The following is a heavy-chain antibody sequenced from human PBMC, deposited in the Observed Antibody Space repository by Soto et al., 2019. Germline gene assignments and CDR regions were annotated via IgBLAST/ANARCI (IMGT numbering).Heavy chain of an antibody. D-gene: IGHD2-2*01. J-gene: IGHJ5*02. CDR1: GGSISSGPYS. CDR3: ARRLVPGNWFDP. V-gene: IGHV4-39*01. CDR2: FYYSGRT. Sequence: PSETLSLTCSVSGGSISSGPYSWGWIRQPPGKGLEWIGTFYYSGRTFYNPSLESRVTISVDPSKNQFSLKVSSVTAADTAVYYCARRLVPGNWFDPWGQGTLVTVS.